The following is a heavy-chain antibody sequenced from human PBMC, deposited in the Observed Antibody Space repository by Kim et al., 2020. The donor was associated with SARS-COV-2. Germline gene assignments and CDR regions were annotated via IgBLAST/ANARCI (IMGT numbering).Heavy chain of an antibody. J-gene: IGHJ4*02. V-gene: IGHV3-53*04. CDR3: ARGDSSGYYWGIDY. D-gene: IGHD3-22*01. Sequence: AAYVKGRFTISRHNSKNTLYLQMNGLRPEDTAEYDCARGDSSGYYWGIDYWGQGTLVTVSS.